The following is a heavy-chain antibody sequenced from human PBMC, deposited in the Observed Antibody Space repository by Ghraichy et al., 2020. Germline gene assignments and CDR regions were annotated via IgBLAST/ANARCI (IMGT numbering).Heavy chain of an antibody. CDR1: GGSISDRSYY. V-gene: IGHV4-39*01. CDR2: IYFTGRT. CDR3: ASPYCNYGWFDP. D-gene: IGHD1-7*01. J-gene: IGHJ5*02. Sequence: ESLNISCTVSGGSISDRSYYWGWIRQPPGKGLEWIGTIYFTGRTYYNPSIKSPVTISGDTSKSQFSLKLRSVIAADSAVYYCASPYCNYGWFDPGGQGTLVTVSS.